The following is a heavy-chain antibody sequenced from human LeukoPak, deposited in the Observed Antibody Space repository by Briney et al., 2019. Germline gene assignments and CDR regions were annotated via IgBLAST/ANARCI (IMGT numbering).Heavy chain of an antibody. Sequence: PGGSLRLSCAASGFTFSSYAMSWVRQAPGMGLEWVAGISWNSGTKDYPDSVKGRFTISRDNAEKSLFLQMNTLRPEDTAFYYCAKASSHWYFDLWGRGTLVTVSS. CDR3: AKASSHWYFDL. CDR2: ISWNSGTK. V-gene: IGHV3-9*01. J-gene: IGHJ2*01. CDR1: GFTFSSYA.